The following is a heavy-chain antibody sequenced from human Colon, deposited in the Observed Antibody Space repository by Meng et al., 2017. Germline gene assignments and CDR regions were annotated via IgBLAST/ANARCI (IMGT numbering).Heavy chain of an antibody. V-gene: IGHV4-59*01. CDR3: ARGRGTWHPFDI. CDR1: GGSISPFY. Sequence: SETLSLTCTVSGGSISPFYWSWIRQTPGKGLKWIGYISYSGTSGHNPSLKSRVTMSVNTSKSQFFLGLTSVTVADTAIYYCARGRGTWHPFDIWGQGTMVTVSS. J-gene: IGHJ3*02. D-gene: IGHD3-16*01. CDR2: ISYSGTS.